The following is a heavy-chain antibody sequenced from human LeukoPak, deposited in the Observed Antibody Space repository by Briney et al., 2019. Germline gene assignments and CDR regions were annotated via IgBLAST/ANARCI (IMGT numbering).Heavy chain of an antibody. J-gene: IGHJ4*02. CDR2: IIPIFGTA. V-gene: IGHV1-69*05. D-gene: IGHD1-26*01. CDR3: ARTRISGSYYIH. Sequence: ASVKVSCKASGYTFTSYAISWVRQAPGQGLEWMGGIIPIFGTANYAQKFQGRVTITTDESTSTAYMELSSLRSEDTAVYYCARTRISGSYYIHWGQGTLVTVSS. CDR1: GYTFTSYA.